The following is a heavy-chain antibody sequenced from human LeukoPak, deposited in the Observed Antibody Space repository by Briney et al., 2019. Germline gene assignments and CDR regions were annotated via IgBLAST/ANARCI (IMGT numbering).Heavy chain of an antibody. D-gene: IGHD5-24*01. Sequence: PSETLSLTCAVYGGSFSGYYWSWIRQPPGKGLEWIGEINHSGSTNYNPSLKSRVTISVDTSKNQLSLKLSSVTAADTAVYYCANGDGYNHDAFDIWGQGTMVTVSS. J-gene: IGHJ3*02. CDR1: GGSFSGYY. V-gene: IGHV4-34*01. CDR2: INHSGST. CDR3: ANGDGYNHDAFDI.